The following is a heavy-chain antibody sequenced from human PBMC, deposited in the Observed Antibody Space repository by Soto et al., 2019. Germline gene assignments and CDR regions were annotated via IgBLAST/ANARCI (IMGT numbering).Heavy chain of an antibody. CDR3: ARDGETTRFDP. V-gene: IGHV3-21*01. Sequence: GGSLRLSCAASGFTFSSYSMNWVRQAPGKGLEWVSSISSSSSYIYYADSVKGRFTISRDNAKNSLYLQMNSLRAEDTAVYYCARDGETTRFDPWGQGTLVTVSS. CDR1: GFTFSSYS. J-gene: IGHJ5*02. CDR2: ISSSSSYI. D-gene: IGHD4-17*01.